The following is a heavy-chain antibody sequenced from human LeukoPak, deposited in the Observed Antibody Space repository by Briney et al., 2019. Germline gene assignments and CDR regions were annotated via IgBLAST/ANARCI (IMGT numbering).Heavy chain of an antibody. CDR1: GFTFSSYD. D-gene: IGHD6-19*01. CDR2: IGTAGGT. Sequence: GGSLRLSCAASGFTFSSYDMHWVRQGTGKGLEWVSAIGTAGGTYYAGSVKGRFTISRENAKNSLYLQMNSLTAGDTAVYYCARVRSDSSGWYHVLDWGQGTLVTVSS. CDR3: ARVRSDSSGWYHVLD. J-gene: IGHJ4*02. V-gene: IGHV3-13*01.